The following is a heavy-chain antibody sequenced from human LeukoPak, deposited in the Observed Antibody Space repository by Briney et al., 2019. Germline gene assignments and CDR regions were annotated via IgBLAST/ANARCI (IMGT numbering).Heavy chain of an antibody. CDR2: MNLNSGNS. Sequence: ASVKVSSKASGYTFTSYVLNGVRQAPEQGREWMGWMNLNSGNSGYAQKFQGRVTMTRNTSISTAYMELSSLRSEDTAVYYCASSCGGDCYYRAFDIWGQGTMVTVSS. CDR3: ASSCGGDCYYRAFDI. V-gene: IGHV1-8*01. CDR1: GYTFTSYV. J-gene: IGHJ3*02. D-gene: IGHD2-21*02.